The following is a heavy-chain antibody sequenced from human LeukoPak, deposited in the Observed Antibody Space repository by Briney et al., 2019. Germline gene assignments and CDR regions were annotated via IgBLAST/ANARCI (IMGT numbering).Heavy chain of an antibody. Sequence: PGGSLRLSCAASGFTFTTYTISWVRQAPGKGLEWVSSIYGDASKTFYADSVRGRFTISRDSSKSMVYLQMNGLRVDDTALYYCAKDGVPEKGGNFDRWGKGKMVTVS. D-gene: IGHD1-14*01. CDR2: IYGDASKT. CDR3: AKDGVPEKGGNFDR. V-gene: IGHV3-23*01. J-gene: IGHJ3*02. CDR1: GFTFTTYT.